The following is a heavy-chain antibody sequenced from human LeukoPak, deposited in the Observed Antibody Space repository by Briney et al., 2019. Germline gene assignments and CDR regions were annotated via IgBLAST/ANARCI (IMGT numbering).Heavy chain of an antibody. CDR1: GFTFSTYD. CDR2: IGTVGDT. CDR3: ARGASNGFDP. J-gene: IGHJ5*02. Sequence: PGGSLRLSCATSGFTFSTYDMHWVRQATGKGLEWVSGIGTVGDTYYLDSVKGRSTISREDAKNSLYLQMNSLRVGDTAVYYCARGASNGFDPWGQGTLVTVSS. V-gene: IGHV3-13*01.